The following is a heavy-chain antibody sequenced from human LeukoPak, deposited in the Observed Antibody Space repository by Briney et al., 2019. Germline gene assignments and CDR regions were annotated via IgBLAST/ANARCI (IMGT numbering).Heavy chain of an antibody. CDR2: IYYNGNT. J-gene: IGHJ6*02. Sequence: SETLSLTCSVSDGSINSYYWHWIRRPPGKGLEWIGYIYYNGNTNYSPSLKSRVTMSVDTSKNLFSLKVSSVTAADTAVYYCARSTTGYYYYGMDVWGQGTTVTVSS. V-gene: IGHV4-59*01. CDR1: DGSINSYY. CDR3: ARSTTGYYYYGMDV. D-gene: IGHD4-17*01.